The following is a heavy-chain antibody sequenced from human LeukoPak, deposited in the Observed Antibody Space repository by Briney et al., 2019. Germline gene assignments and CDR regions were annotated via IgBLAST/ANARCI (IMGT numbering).Heavy chain of an antibody. CDR1: GGTFSSYA. CDR3: ARGAQRGSYHSAFDY. CDR2: IIPIFGTA. D-gene: IGHD1-26*01. V-gene: IGHV1-69*13. Sequence: SVKVSCKASGGTFSSYAISWVRQAPGQGLEWMGGIIPIFGTANYAQKFQGRVTITADESTSTAYMELSSLRSEDTAVYYCARGAQRGSYHSAFDYWGQGTLVTVSS. J-gene: IGHJ4*02.